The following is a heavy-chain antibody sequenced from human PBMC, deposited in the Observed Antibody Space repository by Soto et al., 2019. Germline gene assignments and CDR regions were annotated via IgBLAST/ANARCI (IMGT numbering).Heavy chain of an antibody. Sequence: ASVKVSCKASGGTFSSYAISWVRQAPGQGLEWMGGIIPIFGTANYAQKFQGRVTITADESTSTAYMELSSLRAEDTAVYYCASYMNYDSSGYYPSYFDYWGQGTLVTVSS. CDR3: ASYMNYDSSGYYPSYFDY. D-gene: IGHD3-22*01. V-gene: IGHV1-69*13. CDR2: IIPIFGTA. J-gene: IGHJ4*02. CDR1: GGTFSSYA.